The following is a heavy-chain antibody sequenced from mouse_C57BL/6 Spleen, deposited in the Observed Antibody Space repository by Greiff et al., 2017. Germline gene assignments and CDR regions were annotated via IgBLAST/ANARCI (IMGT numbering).Heavy chain of an antibody. V-gene: IGHV5-17*01. J-gene: IGHJ4*01. CDR2: ISSGSSTI. Sequence: EVKLVESGGGLVKPGGSLKLSCAASGFTFSDYGMHWVRQAPEKGLEWVAYISSGSSTIYYADTVKGRFTISRDNAKNTLFLQMTSLRSEDTAMYYCARERYPYAMDYWGQGTSVTVSS. D-gene: IGHD2-14*01. CDR1: GFTFSDYG. CDR3: ARERYPYAMDY.